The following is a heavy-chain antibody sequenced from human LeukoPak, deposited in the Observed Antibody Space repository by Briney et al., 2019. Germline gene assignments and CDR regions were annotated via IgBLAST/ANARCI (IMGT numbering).Heavy chain of an antibody. J-gene: IGHJ4*02. V-gene: IGHV3-20*04. CDR1: GFTFDDYG. Sequence: PGGSLRLSCAASGFTFDDYGMSWVRQAPGKGLEWVSGINWNGGSTGYADSVKGRFTIARDNAKNSLYLQMNCLRAEDTALYYCARERAVAGTFNYFGYWGQGTLVPVSS. CDR2: INWNGGST. CDR3: ARERAVAGTFNYFGY. D-gene: IGHD6-19*01.